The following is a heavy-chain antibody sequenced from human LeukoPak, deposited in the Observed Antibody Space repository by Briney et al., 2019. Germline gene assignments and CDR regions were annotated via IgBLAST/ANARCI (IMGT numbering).Heavy chain of an antibody. CDR1: GFTFSSYE. D-gene: IGHD3-10*01. J-gene: IGHJ4*02. Sequence: PGGSLRLSCAASGFTFSSYEMNWVRQAPGKGLEWVSYISGSGSTIYYADSVKGRFTISRDNAKNSLYLQMNSLRAEDTAVYYCARLPPTYYYGSGRSWGQGTLVTVSS. CDR2: ISGSGSTI. V-gene: IGHV3-48*03. CDR3: ARLPPTYYYGSGRS.